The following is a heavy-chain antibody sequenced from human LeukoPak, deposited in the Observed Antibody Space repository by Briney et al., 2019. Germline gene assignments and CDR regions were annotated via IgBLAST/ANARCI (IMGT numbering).Heavy chain of an antibody. J-gene: IGHJ4*02. V-gene: IGHV3-23*01. CDR1: GSTFSSYG. CDR2: IGGRDGST. Sequence: GGSLRLSCAASGSTFSSYGMSWVRQAPGKGLEWVSAIGGRDGSTYYADSVKGRFTISRDNSKNTLYVQMNSLRAEDTAVYYCAKGHYYGSGSLDYWGQGTLVTVSS. D-gene: IGHD3-10*01. CDR3: AKGHYYGSGSLDY.